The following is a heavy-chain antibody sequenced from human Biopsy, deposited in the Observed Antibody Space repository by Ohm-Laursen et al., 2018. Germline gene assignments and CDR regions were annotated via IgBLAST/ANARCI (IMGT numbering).Heavy chain of an antibody. CDR1: GYTFAGYY. D-gene: IGHD3-9*01. V-gene: IGHV1-2*02. Sequence: GASVKVSCKASGYTFAGYYLHWVRQAPGHALEWMGWINPNSGNVNYAQSFQGRLTVTRDTSISTAYMELTSLTFDDTAIYYCARVPAYPSIDGYYGLDLWGQGTTVIVSS. CDR2: INPNSGNV. CDR3: ARVPAYPSIDGYYGLDL. J-gene: IGHJ6*02.